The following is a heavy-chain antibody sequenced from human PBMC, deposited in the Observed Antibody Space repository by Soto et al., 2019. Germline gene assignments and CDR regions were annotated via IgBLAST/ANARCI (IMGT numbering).Heavy chain of an antibody. CDR2: ISYDGSNK. V-gene: IGHV3-30-3*01. Sequence: QVQLVESGGGVVQPGRSLRLSCAASGFTFSSYAMHWVRQAPGKGLEWVAVISYDGSNKYYADSVKGRFTISRDNSKNTLYLQMNSLRAEDTAVYYCARSTGSSWIDYWGQGTLVTVSS. CDR3: ARSTGSSWIDY. J-gene: IGHJ4*02. D-gene: IGHD6-13*01. CDR1: GFTFSSYA.